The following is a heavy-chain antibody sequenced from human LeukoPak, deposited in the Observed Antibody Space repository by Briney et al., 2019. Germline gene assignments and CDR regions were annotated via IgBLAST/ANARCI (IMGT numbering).Heavy chain of an antibody. D-gene: IGHD2-15*01. CDR3: ARETPYYYGMDV. Sequence: PSETLSLTCAVYGGSFSGYYWSWIRQPPGKGLEWIGEINHSGSTNYNPSLKSRVTISADTSKNQFSLKLSSVTAADTAVYYCARETPYYYGMDVWGQGTTVTVSS. CDR2: INHSGST. CDR1: GGSFSGYY. J-gene: IGHJ6*02. V-gene: IGHV4-34*01.